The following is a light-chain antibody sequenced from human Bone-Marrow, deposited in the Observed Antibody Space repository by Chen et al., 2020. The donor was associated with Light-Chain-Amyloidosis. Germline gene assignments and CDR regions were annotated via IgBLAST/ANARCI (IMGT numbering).Light chain of an antibody. J-gene: IGKJ4*01. Sequence: EVVLTQSPATLSLSPGERATLSCRASQTISTHLVWYQQNPRPVPRLLIYDASTRATGIQARFSGSGSGTDFTLSISSLEAEDFAVYYCQHRGGWPPLSFGGGTKIEIK. V-gene: IGKV3-11*01. CDR1: QTISTH. CDR2: DAS. CDR3: QHRGGWPPLS.